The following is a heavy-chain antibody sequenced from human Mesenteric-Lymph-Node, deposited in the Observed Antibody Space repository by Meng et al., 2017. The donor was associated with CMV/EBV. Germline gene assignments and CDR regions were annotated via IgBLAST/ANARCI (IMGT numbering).Heavy chain of an antibody. V-gene: IGHV1-69*10. J-gene: IGHJ6*02. CDR1: GGTFSSYA. Sequence: VKVSCKASGGTFSSYAISWVRQVPGQGLEWMGGIIPILGIANYAQKFQGRVTITADKSTSTAYMEMSSLRSQDTAVYYCASAGSDWSSNYYYYGMDVWGQGTTVTVSS. D-gene: IGHD3-9*01. CDR2: IIPILGIA. CDR3: ASAGSDWSSNYYYYGMDV.